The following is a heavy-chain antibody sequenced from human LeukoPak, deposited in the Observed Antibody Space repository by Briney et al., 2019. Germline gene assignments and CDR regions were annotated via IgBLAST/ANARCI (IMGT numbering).Heavy chain of an antibody. CDR1: GGSFSGYY. D-gene: IGHD7-27*01. CDR3: ARVRATGAHDC. J-gene: IGHJ4*02. Sequence: PSETLSLTCAVYGGSFSGYYWSWIGQPPGKGLEWIGEINHSGSTNYNPSLKSRVTISVDTSKNQFSLKLSSVTAADTAVYYCARVRATGAHDCWGQGTLVTVSS. V-gene: IGHV4-34*01. CDR2: INHSGST.